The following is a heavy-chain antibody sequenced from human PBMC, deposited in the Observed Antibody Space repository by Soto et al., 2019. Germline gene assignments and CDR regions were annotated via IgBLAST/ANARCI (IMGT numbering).Heavy chain of an antibody. J-gene: IGHJ3*02. Sequence: SETLSLTCAVSGGSISSGGYSWSWIRQPPGKGLEWIGYIYHSGSTYYNPSLKSRVTISVDTSKNQFSLKLSSVTAADTAVYYCARHSPYYYDSSGYYYDGAFDIWGQGTMVTVSS. CDR1: GGSISSGGYS. D-gene: IGHD3-22*01. CDR2: IYHSGST. CDR3: ARHSPYYYDSSGYYYDGAFDI. V-gene: IGHV4-30-2*01.